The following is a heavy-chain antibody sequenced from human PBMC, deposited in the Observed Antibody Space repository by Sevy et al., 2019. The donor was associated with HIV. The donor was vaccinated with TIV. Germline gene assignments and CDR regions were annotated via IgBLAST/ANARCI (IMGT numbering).Heavy chain of an antibody. Sequence: AAVKVSCKASGYTFTSYGISWVGQAPGQGLEWMGWISAYNGNTNYAQKLQGRVTMTTDTSTSTAYMELRSLRSGDTAVYYCARGTLRYRSGWYFDYWGQGTPVIVSS. J-gene: IGHJ4*02. CDR1: GYTFTSYG. CDR3: ARGTLRYRSGWYFDY. CDR2: ISAYNGNT. D-gene: IGHD6-19*01. V-gene: IGHV1-18*01.